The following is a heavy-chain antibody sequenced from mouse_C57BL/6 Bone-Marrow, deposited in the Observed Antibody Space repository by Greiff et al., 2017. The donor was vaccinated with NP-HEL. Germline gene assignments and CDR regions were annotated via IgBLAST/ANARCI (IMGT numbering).Heavy chain of an antibody. CDR2: IDPSVSFT. V-gene: IGHV1-69*01. Sequence: VQLQQPGAELVMPGASVKLSCKASGYTFTSYWMHWVKQRPGQGLEWIGEIDPSVSFTNYNQKFKGKSTLTVDKSSSTAYTQLSSLTSEDSAVYYCASNYGSSYYYFDYWGQGTTLTVSS. CDR1: GYTFTSYW. J-gene: IGHJ2*01. CDR3: ASNYGSSYYYFDY. D-gene: IGHD1-1*01.